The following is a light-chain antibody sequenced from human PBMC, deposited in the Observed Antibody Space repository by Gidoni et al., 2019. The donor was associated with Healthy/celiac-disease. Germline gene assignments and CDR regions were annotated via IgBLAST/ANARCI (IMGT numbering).Light chain of an antibody. Sequence: EIVLTQSPGTLSLSPGERATLSCRASQSVSSSYLAWYQQKPGQAPRLLIYGASSRATGIPDRFSGSGSGTDFTLTISRLEAEDFAVYYCQQYGNSRITFGQGTRLEIK. V-gene: IGKV3-20*01. CDR2: GAS. CDR3: QQYGNSRIT. J-gene: IGKJ5*01. CDR1: QSVSSSY.